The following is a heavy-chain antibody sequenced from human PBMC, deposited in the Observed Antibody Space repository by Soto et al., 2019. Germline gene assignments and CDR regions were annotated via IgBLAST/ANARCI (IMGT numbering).Heavy chain of an antibody. CDR2: INHSGST. J-gene: IGHJ5*02. CDR1: GGSFSGYY. CDR3: ARLPLAAAYSDANT. V-gene: IGHV4-34*01. Sequence: SETLSLTCAVYGGSFSGYYWSWIRQPPGKGLEWIGEINHSGSTNYNPSLKSRVTISVDTSKNQFSLKASDTAMYYCARLPLAAAYSDANTWGQGTLVTVSS. D-gene: IGHD6-13*01.